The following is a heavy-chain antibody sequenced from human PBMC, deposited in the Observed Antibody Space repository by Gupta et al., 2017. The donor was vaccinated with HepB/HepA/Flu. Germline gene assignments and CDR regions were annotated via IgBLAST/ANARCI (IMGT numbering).Heavy chain of an antibody. CDR2: IYWDDDK. CDR1: GTSLTTTGVG. V-gene: IGHV2-5*02. D-gene: IGHD6-13*01. J-gene: IGHJ4*02. CDR3: ARIASQQYFDY. Sequence: QITLKEPGPTLVKPTQTLTLTCTFSGTSLTTTGVGVGWIRQPPGKALEWLALIYWDDDKLASPSLSSRLTITKDTSKHLVVITMTTMESVDTGTYYVARIASQQYFDYWGQGTLVIVSS.